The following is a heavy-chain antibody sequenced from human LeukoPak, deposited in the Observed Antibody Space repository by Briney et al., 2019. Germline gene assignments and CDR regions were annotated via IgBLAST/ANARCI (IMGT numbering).Heavy chain of an antibody. Sequence: SETLSPTCTVSGGSISSSSYYWGWIRQPPGKGLEWIGSIYYSGSTYYNPSLKSRVTISVDTSKNQFSLKLSSVTAADTAVYYCARLGRYFDWLLEGWFDPWGQGTLVTVSS. CDR1: GGSISSSSYY. V-gene: IGHV4-39*01. D-gene: IGHD3-9*01. J-gene: IGHJ5*02. CDR3: ARLGRYFDWLLEGWFDP. CDR2: IYYSGST.